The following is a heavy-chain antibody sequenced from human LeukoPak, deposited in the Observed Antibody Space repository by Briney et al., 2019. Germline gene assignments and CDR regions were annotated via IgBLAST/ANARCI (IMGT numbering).Heavy chain of an antibody. CDR1: GFTFGDYA. Sequence: GGSLRLSCTASGFTFGDYAMSWFRQAPGKGLEWVGFIRSKAYGGTTEYAASVKGRFTISRDDSKSIAYLQMNSLKTEDTAVYYCTRERGYGSGSYYKRDYYYGMDVWGQGTTVTVSS. D-gene: IGHD3-10*01. J-gene: IGHJ6*02. V-gene: IGHV3-49*03. CDR3: TRERGYGSGSYYKRDYYYGMDV. CDR2: IRSKAYGGTT.